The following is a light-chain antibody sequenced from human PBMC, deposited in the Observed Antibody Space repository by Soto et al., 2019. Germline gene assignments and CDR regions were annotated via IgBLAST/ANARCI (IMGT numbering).Light chain of an antibody. Sequence: DIQMTQSPSTLSASVGDRVTITSRASQSISSWLAWYQQKQGKAPKLLIYKASSLESGVPSRFRGSGSGTEFTLTLSRLQPDDFETYYCQQYNSYSWTFGQGTKVDIK. CDR1: QSISSW. CDR3: QQYNSYSWT. V-gene: IGKV1-5*03. CDR2: KAS. J-gene: IGKJ1*01.